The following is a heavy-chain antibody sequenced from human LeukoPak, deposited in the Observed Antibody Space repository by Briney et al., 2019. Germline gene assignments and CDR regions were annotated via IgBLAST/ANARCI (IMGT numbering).Heavy chain of an antibody. V-gene: IGHV3-9*03. CDR1: GFTLNDYG. CDR3: TKGRSIFPDAFDM. D-gene: IGHD3-3*02. Sequence: GGSLRLSCAASGFTLNDYGMHWVRQAPGKGLEWVSGISSNGYSIGYADSVKGRFTISRDNAKNSLYLQMNSLRAEDMGLYYCTKGRSIFPDAFDMWGQGTMVTVSS. CDR2: ISSNGYSI. J-gene: IGHJ3*02.